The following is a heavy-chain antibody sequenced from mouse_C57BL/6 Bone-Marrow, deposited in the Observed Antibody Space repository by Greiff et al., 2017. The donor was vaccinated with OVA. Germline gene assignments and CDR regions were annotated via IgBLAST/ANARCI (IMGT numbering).Heavy chain of an antibody. CDR3: TRSAFDPLAMDY. Sequence: EVKVVESGAGLVKPGGSLKLSCAASGFTFSSYAMSWVRQTPEKRLEWVAYISSGGDYIYYADTVKGRFTISRDNARNTLYLQMSSLKSEDTAMYYCTRSAFDPLAMDYWGQGTSVTVSS. V-gene: IGHV5-9-1*02. CDR1: GFTFSSYA. CDR2: ISSGGDYI. J-gene: IGHJ4*01.